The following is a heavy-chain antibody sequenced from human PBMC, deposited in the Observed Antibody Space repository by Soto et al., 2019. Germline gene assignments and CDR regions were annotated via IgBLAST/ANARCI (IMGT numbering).Heavy chain of an antibody. CDR2: IGYDGNTK. V-gene: IGHV3-30*03. D-gene: IGHD6-19*01. J-gene: IGHJ2*01. CDR1: EFTFSSYA. Sequence: QVQLLESGGGVVPPGRSLRLSCAASEFTFSSYAIHWVRQAPGKGLEWVALIGYDGNTKHYADSVKGRFTISRDNSKNKVYLQMNSLRTEDTAVYYCARVEAVAVTWWYFDLWGRGTLVTVSS. CDR3: ARVEAVAVTWWYFDL.